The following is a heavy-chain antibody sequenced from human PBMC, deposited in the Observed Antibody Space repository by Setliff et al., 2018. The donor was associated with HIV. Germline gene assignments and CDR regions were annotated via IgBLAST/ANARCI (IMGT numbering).Heavy chain of an antibody. Sequence: PSETLSLTCVVSSYSISSGFYWAWIRQPTGKGLEWIGSIYHSGRTYYNPSLKSRVTISVDTSKNPFSLQLSSVTAADTAAYYCARVGYYDTSFDYWGQGTLVTVSS. D-gene: IGHD3-22*01. J-gene: IGHJ4*02. CDR2: IYHSGRT. V-gene: IGHV4-38-2*01. CDR3: ARVGYYDTSFDY. CDR1: SYSISSGFY.